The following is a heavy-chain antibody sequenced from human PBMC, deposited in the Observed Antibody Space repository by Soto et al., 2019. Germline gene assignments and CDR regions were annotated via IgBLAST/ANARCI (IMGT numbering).Heavy chain of an antibody. J-gene: IGHJ4*02. CDR1: GGSFSGYY. Sequence: PSETLSLTCAVYGGSFSGYYWSWIRQPPGKGLEWIGEINHSGSTNYNPSLKSRVTISVDTSKNQFSLKLSSVTAADTAVYYCARAAAGTNLPFDYWGQGTLVTVSS. D-gene: IGHD6-13*01. CDR2: INHSGST. CDR3: ARAAAGTNLPFDY. V-gene: IGHV4-34*01.